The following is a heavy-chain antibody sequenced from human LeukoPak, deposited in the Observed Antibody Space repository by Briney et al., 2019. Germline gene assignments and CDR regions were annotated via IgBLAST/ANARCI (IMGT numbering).Heavy chain of an antibody. CDR2: IIPIFGTA. CDR3: ARADCTNGVCSRAEYFQH. J-gene: IGHJ1*01. Sequence: SVKVSCKASGGTFSSYAISWVRQAPGQGLEWMGGIIPIFGTANYAQKFQGRVTITADESTSTAYMELSSLRSEDTAVYYCARADCTNGVCSRAEYFQHWGQGTLVTVSS. CDR1: GGTFSSYA. D-gene: IGHD2-8*01. V-gene: IGHV1-69*13.